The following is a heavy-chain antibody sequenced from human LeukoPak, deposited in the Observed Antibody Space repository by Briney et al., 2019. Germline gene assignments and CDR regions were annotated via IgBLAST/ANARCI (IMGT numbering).Heavy chain of an antibody. CDR2: FDPDDGET. D-gene: IGHD6-13*01. CDR1: GYTLTELS. J-gene: IGHJ4*02. Sequence: GASVKVSCKVSGYTLTELSMHWVRQAPGKGLAWMGGFDPDDGETIYAQKFQGRVTMTEDTSTDTAYMQLSSLRSEDTAVYYCATSGRGSWYWGQGTLVTVSS. V-gene: IGHV1-24*01. CDR3: ATSGRGSWY.